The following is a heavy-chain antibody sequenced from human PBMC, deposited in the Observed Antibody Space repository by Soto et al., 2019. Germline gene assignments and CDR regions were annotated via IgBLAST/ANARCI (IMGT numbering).Heavy chain of an antibody. CDR1: GFSLTSGGVG. D-gene: IGHD2-2*01. J-gene: IGHJ4*02. Sequence: QITLKESGPTLVKPTQTLTLTCTFSGFSLTSGGVGVGWIRHPPGKAPERLALIYGDDDKRFKPALKNRLSITRDNSRNEVVLKVTNMDPVDTATFFCAHKHAATWLFDYWGQGILVTVSS. V-gene: IGHV2-5*02. CDR3: AHKHAATWLFDY. CDR2: IYGDDDK.